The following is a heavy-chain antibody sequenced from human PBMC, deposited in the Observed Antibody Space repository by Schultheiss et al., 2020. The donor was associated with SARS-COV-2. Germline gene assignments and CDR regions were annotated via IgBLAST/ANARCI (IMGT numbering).Heavy chain of an antibody. V-gene: IGHV4-39*07. CDR1: GGSISSSSYY. J-gene: IGHJ4*02. Sequence: SQTLSLTCTVSGGSISSSSYYWGWIRQPPGKGLEWIGEIYHSGSTNYNPSLKSRVTISVDTSKNQFSLKLSSVTAADTAVYYCARGVDCSSTSCYPFDYWGQGTLVTVSS. D-gene: IGHD2-2*01. CDR2: IYHSGST. CDR3: ARGVDCSSTSCYPFDY.